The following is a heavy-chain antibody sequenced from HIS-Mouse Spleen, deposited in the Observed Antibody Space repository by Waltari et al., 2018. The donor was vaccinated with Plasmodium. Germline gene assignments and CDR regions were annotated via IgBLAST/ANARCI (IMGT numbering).Heavy chain of an antibody. CDR1: GFSLSTSGLC. CDR3: ARTTYSSSSAKYYYYGMDV. V-gene: IGHV2-70*15. Sequence: QVTLRESGPALVKPTQTLTLTCTFSGFSLSTSGLCVRWIRQPPGTALEGLASIDWDDDKYYSTTLKTRLTISKDTAKNQVVITMTNMDPVDTATYYCARTTYSSSSAKYYYYGMDVWGQGTTVTVSS. J-gene: IGHJ6*02. CDR2: IDWDDDK. D-gene: IGHD6-6*01.